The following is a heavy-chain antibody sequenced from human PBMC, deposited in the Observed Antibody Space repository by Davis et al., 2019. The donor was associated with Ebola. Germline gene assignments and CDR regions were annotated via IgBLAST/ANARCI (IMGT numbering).Heavy chain of an antibody. CDR3: ARGRGYNFFDY. D-gene: IGHD5-24*01. CDR1: GGSISSYY. Sequence: MPSETLSLTCTVSGGSISSYYWSWIRQPPGKGLEWIGCIYYSGSTNYNPSLKSRVTISVDTSKNQFSLKLSSVTAADTAVYYCARGRGYNFFDYWGQGTLVTVSS. CDR2: IYYSGST. V-gene: IGHV4-59*08. J-gene: IGHJ4*02.